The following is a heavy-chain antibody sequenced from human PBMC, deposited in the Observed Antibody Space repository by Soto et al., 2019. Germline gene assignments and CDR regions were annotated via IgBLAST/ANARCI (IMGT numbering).Heavy chain of an antibody. CDR2: IYPGDSDT. Sequence: GESLKISCETSGYSFTNYWVGWVRQMPGKGLAWMGFIYPGDSDTRYSPSFQGQVTISADKSITTAYLQWSSLKASDTAMYYCARHNREETGSIIVARRLDYWGQGTLVTVSS. D-gene: IGHD6-6*01. J-gene: IGHJ4*02. CDR3: ARHNREETGSIIVARRLDY. CDR1: GYSFTNYW. V-gene: IGHV5-51*01.